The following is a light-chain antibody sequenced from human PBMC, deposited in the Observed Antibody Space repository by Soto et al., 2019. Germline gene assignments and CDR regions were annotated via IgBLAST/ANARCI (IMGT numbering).Light chain of an antibody. Sequence: DIQMTQSPLALSASVGDRVTITCRASPNINNCLAWYQQRPGKAPKLLIQKASRLESGVPSRFSGSGSGTAFFLTISNLQPDDFATYYCQQYNTYSTFGQGTKVEIK. CDR1: PNINNC. CDR2: KAS. CDR3: QQYNTYST. J-gene: IGKJ1*01. V-gene: IGKV1-5*03.